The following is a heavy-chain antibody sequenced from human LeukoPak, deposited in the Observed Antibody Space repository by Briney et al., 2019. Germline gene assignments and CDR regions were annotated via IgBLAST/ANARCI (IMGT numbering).Heavy chain of an antibody. V-gene: IGHV3-11*01. Sequence: GGSLRLSCAASGFTLSHYYMTWIRQAPGKGLEWLSRISSSGDTIYYADSVKGRFTVSRDNAENSLYLQMNSLRAEDTAMYYCARRGSEIDYWGQGTLVTVSS. CDR1: GFTLSHYY. J-gene: IGHJ4*02. D-gene: IGHD3-10*01. CDR3: ARRGSEIDY. CDR2: ISSSGDTI.